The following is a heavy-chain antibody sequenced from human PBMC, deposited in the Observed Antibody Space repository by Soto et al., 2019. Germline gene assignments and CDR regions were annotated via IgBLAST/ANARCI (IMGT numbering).Heavy chain of an antibody. D-gene: IGHD1-1*01. J-gene: IGHJ4*02. CDR1: GGSFSGYY. CDR3: ALANTTLYYFDH. CDR2: INHSGST. V-gene: IGHV4-34*01. Sequence: SETLSLTCAVYGGSFSGYYWSWIRQPPGKGLEWIGEINHSGSTNYNPSLKSRVTISVDTSKNQFSLKLSSVTAADTAVYYCALANTTLYYFDHWGQGTLVTVSS.